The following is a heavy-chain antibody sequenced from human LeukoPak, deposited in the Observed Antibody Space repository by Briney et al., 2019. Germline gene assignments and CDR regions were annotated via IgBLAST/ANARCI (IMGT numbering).Heavy chain of an antibody. CDR1: GGSISSGGYY. V-gene: IGHV4-31*03. Sequence: SQTLSLTCTVSGGSISSGGYYWSWIRQHPGKGLEWIGYIYYSGSTYYNPSLKSRVTISVDTSKNQFSLKLSPVTAADTAVYYCARDPNTAMGIDYWGQGTLVTVSS. CDR2: IYYSGST. J-gene: IGHJ4*02. CDR3: ARDPNTAMGIDY. D-gene: IGHD5-18*01.